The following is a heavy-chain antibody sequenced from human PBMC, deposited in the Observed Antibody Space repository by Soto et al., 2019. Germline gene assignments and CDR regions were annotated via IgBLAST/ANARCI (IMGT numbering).Heavy chain of an antibody. CDR1: GDSLRSSYHY. V-gene: IGHV4-39*01. Sequence: SETLSLTCTVSGDSLRSSYHYWGWIRQLPGKGLEWIGSIYYTGNTYYNPSLKSRVSISVDMATNEISLRLRAESIADTAVYYCVRVEMYAGELTPNFDRCGQGALVTVSS. J-gene: IGHJ4*02. D-gene: IGHD3-16*01. CDR3: VRVEMYAGELTPNFDR. CDR2: IYYTGNT.